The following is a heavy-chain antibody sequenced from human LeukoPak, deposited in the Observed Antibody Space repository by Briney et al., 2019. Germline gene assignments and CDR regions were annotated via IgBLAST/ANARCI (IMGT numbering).Heavy chain of an antibody. CDR3: ARDNRGSIAVAGTFGY. CDR1: GFTFSSYA. CDR2: ISYDGSNK. D-gene: IGHD6-19*01. V-gene: IGHV3-30-3*01. Sequence: GGSLRLSCAASGFTFSSYAMHWVRQAPVKGLEWVAVISYDGSNKYYADSVKGRFTISRDNSKNTLYLQMNSLRAEDTAVYYCARDNRGSIAVAGTFGYWGQGTLVTVSS. J-gene: IGHJ4*02.